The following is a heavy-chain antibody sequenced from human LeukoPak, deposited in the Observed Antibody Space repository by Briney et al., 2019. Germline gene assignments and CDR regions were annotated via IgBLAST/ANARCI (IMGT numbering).Heavy chain of an antibody. D-gene: IGHD4/OR15-4a*01. Sequence: GGSLRLSCAASGFTFSDYYMSWIRQAPGKGLEWVSYISSSSSYTDYADSVKGRFTISRDNAKNSLYLQMNSLRAEDTAVYYCARPGDDYVDYWGQGTLVTVSS. V-gene: IGHV3-11*06. CDR1: GFTFSDYY. CDR3: ARPGDDYVDY. CDR2: ISSSSSYT. J-gene: IGHJ4*02.